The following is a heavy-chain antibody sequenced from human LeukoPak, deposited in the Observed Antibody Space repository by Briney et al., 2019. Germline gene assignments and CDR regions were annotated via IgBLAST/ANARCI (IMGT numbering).Heavy chain of an antibody. J-gene: IGHJ4*02. Sequence: PSETLSLTCTVSGGSISTGSSYWSWIRQPAGKRLEWIGRIHTSGNTNYNPSLKSRVTISLDTSKNQFSLKLSSVTAADTAVYHCARVGRHALFDYWGQETLATVSS. CDR1: GGSISTGSSY. CDR3: ARVGRHALFDY. V-gene: IGHV4-61*02. D-gene: IGHD3-10*01. CDR2: IHTSGNT.